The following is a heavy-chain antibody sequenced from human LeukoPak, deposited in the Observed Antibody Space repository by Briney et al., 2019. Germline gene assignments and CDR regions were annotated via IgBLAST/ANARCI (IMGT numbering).Heavy chain of an antibody. V-gene: IGHV1-2*02. CDR1: RYSFTAHY. CDR2: IDCGAGDT. D-gene: IGHD1-1*01. Sequence: ASVKVSCKTSRYSFTAHYIHWLRQAPGQALQWLAYIDCGAGDTNYAQPFQGRVTVTRDKSINTAYLELSSLTFDDTAIYYCVRDPREPANDLDYWGRGTLVTVSS. J-gene: IGHJ4*01. CDR3: VRDPREPANDLDY.